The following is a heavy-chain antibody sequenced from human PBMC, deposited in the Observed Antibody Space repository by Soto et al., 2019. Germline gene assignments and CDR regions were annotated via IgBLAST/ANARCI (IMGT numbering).Heavy chain of an antibody. D-gene: IGHD3-3*01. J-gene: IGHJ4*02. CDR2: ISAYNGNT. Sequence: GASVKVSCKASGYTFTSYGISWVRQAPGQGLEWMGWISAYNGNTNYAQKLQGRVTMTTDTSTSTAYMELRSLRSDDTAVYYCARDGPVLRFLEWLSPAYDYWGQGTLVTVS. V-gene: IGHV1-18*01. CDR3: ARDGPVLRFLEWLSPAYDY. CDR1: GYTFTSYG.